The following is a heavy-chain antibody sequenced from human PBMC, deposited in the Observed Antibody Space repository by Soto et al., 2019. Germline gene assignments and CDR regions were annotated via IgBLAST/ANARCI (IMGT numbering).Heavy chain of an antibody. CDR1: GFTFSDYY. D-gene: IGHD5-12*01. CDR2: ISSDSTYT. CDR3: TRVSRDGYNYFNF. V-gene: IGHV3-11*06. Sequence: SGGSLRLSCAVSGFTFSDYYMSWIRQAPGKGLEWVSYISSDSTYTNHADSVEGRFTISRDNAKNSLYLQMNSLRVEDTAVYYCTRVSRDGYNYFNFWGQGTLVTVSS. J-gene: IGHJ4*02.